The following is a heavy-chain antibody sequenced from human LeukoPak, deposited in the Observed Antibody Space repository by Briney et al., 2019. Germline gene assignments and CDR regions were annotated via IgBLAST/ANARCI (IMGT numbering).Heavy chain of an antibody. D-gene: IGHD1-7*01. J-gene: IGHJ4*02. Sequence: SETLSLTCIVPGGSISSSSYYWAWIRQSPGKGLEWIGTFSSGGSPYYNPSLTSSVSISKDTFDNQFSLRLYSVTAADTAVYYCARKQTGTMYDVWGQGTQVTVSS. CDR2: FSSGGSP. V-gene: IGHV4-39*07. CDR3: ARKQTGTMYDV. CDR1: GGSISSSSYY.